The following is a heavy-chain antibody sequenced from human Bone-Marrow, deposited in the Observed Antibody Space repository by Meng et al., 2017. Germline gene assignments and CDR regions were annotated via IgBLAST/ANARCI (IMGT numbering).Heavy chain of an antibody. CDR2: IYYSGST. J-gene: IGHJ4*02. CDR1: GGSISSHY. Sequence: SETLSLTCTVSGGSISSHYWSWIRQPPGKGLEWIGYIYYSGSTNYNPSLKSRVTISVDTSKNQFSLKLSSVTAADTAVYSCARVDSGWDYYFDYWGQGTLVTVSS. D-gene: IGHD6-19*01. V-gene: IGHV4-59*11. CDR3: ARVDSGWDYYFDY.